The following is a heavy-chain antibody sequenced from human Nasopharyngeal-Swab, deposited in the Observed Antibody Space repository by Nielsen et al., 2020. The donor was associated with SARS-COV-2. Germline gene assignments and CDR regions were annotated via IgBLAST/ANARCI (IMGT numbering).Heavy chain of an antibody. J-gene: IGHJ6*02. CDR1: ASTFSDYY. Sequence: SLRLSCAASASTFSDYYMAWIRQAPGKGLEWVCYISTRGTTTDSADSVKGPFTISRDNANNLLYLQMSSLRGEDTAVYFCAREKGYQVLLDYYYHGLDVWGHGTAVTVSS. CDR2: ISTRGTTT. CDR3: AREKGYQVLLDYYYHGLDV. D-gene: IGHD3-10*01. V-gene: IGHV3-11*01.